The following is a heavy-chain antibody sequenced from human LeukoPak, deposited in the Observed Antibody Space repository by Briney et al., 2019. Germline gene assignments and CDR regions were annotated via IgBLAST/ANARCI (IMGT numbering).Heavy chain of an antibody. Sequence: SETRSLTCAGYGGSFSGYYWSWIRQPPGKGLEWIGEINHSGSTNYNPSLKSRVTISVDTSKNQFSLKLSSVTAADTAVYYCASADYYGSGSYHLGWSQGTLVTVSS. CDR2: INHSGST. V-gene: IGHV4-34*01. J-gene: IGHJ4*02. CDR1: GGSFSGYY. D-gene: IGHD3-10*01. CDR3: ASADYYGSGSYHLG.